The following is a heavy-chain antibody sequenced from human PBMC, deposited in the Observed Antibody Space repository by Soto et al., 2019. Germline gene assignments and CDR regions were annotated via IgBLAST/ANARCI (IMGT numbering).Heavy chain of an antibody. V-gene: IGHV4-59*11. CDR3: ARDPDWKNKYYMDV. CDR1: GGSIRGHY. J-gene: IGHJ6*03. CDR2: ISYTGST. D-gene: IGHD1-1*01. Sequence: SETLSLTCTGSGGSIRGHYWSWIRQPPGKGLEWVGYISYTGSTNYNPSLKSRATISADTSKNLFSLRLSSVTAADTAIYYCARDPDWKNKYYMDVWGKGTTVTVSS.